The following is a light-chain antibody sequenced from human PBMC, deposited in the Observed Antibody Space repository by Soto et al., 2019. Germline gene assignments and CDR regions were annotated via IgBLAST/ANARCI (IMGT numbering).Light chain of an antibody. CDR3: SSYTGSSTYV. V-gene: IGLV2-18*02. J-gene: IGLJ1*01. Sequence: QSVLTQPPSVSGSPGQSVTISCTGTSSDVGGYNRVSWYRQPPGTAPKLVIYEVSNRPSGVPDRFSGSKSGNTASLTISGLQAEDEADYYCSSYTGSSTYVFGRGTKLTVL. CDR1: SSDVGGYNR. CDR2: EVS.